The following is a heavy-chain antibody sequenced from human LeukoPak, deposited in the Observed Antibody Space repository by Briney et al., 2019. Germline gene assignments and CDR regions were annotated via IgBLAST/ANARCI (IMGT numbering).Heavy chain of an antibody. CDR1: GFTFSSYG. D-gene: IGHD3-22*01. Sequence: GRSLRLSCAASGFTFSSYGMHWVRQAPGKGLEWVAVIWYDGSNKYYADSVKGRFTISRDNSKNTPYLQMNSLRAEDTAVYYCARDQSSSGYYYVGVDYWGQGTLVTVSS. V-gene: IGHV3-33*01. J-gene: IGHJ4*02. CDR2: IWYDGSNK. CDR3: ARDQSSSGYYYVGVDY.